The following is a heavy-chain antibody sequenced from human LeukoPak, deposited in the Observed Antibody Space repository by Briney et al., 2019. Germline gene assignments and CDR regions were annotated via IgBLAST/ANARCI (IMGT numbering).Heavy chain of an antibody. Sequence: GGSLRLSCAASGLTFSSYWMSWVRQAPGKGLEWVANIKQDGSEKYYVDSVKGRFTISRDNVKNSLYLQMNSLRAEDTAFYYCVRHDFWSGFKGGDYWGQGTLVTVSS. V-gene: IGHV3-7*03. CDR2: IKQDGSEK. D-gene: IGHD3-3*01. CDR1: GLTFSSYW. J-gene: IGHJ4*02. CDR3: VRHDFWSGFKGGDY.